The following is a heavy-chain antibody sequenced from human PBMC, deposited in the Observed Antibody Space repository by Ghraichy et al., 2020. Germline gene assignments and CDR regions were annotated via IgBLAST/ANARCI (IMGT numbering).Heavy chain of an antibody. CDR2: ISFNGNMK. J-gene: IGHJ5*02. Sequence: GESLNISCAASGFSFQNDAMNWVRQAPGRGLEWVAIISFNGNMKFYADSVRGRFTISRDNSKNELYLHMDSLRAEDTALYYCAREGFDPWGQGTSVTVSS. V-gene: IGHV3-30*07. CDR1: GFSFQNDA. CDR3: AREGFDP.